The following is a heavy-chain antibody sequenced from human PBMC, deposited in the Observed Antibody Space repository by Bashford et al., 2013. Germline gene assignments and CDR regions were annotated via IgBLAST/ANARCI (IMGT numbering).Heavy chain of an antibody. Sequence: SETLSLTCSVSGGSVSSSSFYWAWIRQTPGKGLEWIGSLAYGGSALYNPSLQSRVTISLDRSKNQVSLKLASIAATDTAVYYCATPGGIQLWYSFDSWGPGTLVTVSS. J-gene: IGHJ4*02. CDR1: GGSVSSSSFY. V-gene: IGHV4-39*01. D-gene: IGHD5-18*01. CDR3: ATPGGIQLWYSFDS. CDR2: LAYGGSA.